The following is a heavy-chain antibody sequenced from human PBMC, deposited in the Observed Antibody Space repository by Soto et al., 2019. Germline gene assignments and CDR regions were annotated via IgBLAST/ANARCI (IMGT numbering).Heavy chain of an antibody. D-gene: IGHD3-22*01. CDR1: GYTFTSYA. CDR3: ARVSLTMIVVTFGVY. CDR2: INTYNGNT. V-gene: IGHV1-3*04. Sequence: ASVKVSCKASGYTFTSYAMHWVRQAPGQRLEWMGWINTYNGNTNYAQKVQGRVTMTTDTSTSTAYMELRSLRSDDTPVYYCARVSLTMIVVTFGVYWGQGALVTVSS. J-gene: IGHJ4*02.